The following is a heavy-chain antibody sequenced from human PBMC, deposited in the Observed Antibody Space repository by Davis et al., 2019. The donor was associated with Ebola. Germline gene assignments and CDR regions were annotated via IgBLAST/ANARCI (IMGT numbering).Heavy chain of an antibody. CDR2: IIPILGIA. J-gene: IGHJ5*02. CDR3: ARGLHIVVVPAADFNWFDP. V-gene: IGHV1-69*04. Sequence: AASVKVSCKASGGTFSSYAISWVRQAPGQGLEWMGRIIPILGIANYAQKFQGRVTITADKSTSTAYMELSSLRSEDTAVYYCARGLHIVVVPAADFNWFDPWGQGTLVTVSS. CDR1: GGTFSSYA. D-gene: IGHD2-2*01.